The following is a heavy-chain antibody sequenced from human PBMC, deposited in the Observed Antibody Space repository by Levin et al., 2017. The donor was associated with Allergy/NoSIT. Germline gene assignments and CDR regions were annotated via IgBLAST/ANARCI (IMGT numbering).Heavy chain of an antibody. V-gene: IGHV3-21*01. CDR2: ISSSSSYI. Sequence: AASVKVSCAASGFTFSSYRMNWVRQAPGKGLEWVSSISSSSSYIYYADSVKGRFTISRDNAKNSLYLQMNSLRAEDTAVYYCARDQVKFAFDIWGQGTMVTVSS. CDR1: GFTFSSYR. J-gene: IGHJ3*02. CDR3: ARDQVKFAFDI. D-gene: IGHD3-22*01.